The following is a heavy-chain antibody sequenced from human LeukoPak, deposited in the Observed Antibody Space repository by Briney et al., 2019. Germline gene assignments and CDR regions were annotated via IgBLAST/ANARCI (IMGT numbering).Heavy chain of an antibody. CDR1: GFTVSSTY. CDR3: AKGHCTNGICWLD. CDR2: IYSAGST. D-gene: IGHD2-8*01. V-gene: IGHV3-53*01. Sequence: QPGGSLRLSCAASGFTVSSTYMSWVRRAPGKGLEWVSIIYSAGSTYYADSVKGRFTISRDNSKNTLYLQMNSLRAEDTAVYYCAKGHCTNGICWLDWGQGTLVTVSS. J-gene: IGHJ4*02.